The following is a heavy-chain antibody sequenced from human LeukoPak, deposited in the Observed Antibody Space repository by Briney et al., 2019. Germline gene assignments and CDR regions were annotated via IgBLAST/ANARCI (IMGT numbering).Heavy chain of an antibody. V-gene: IGHV3-23*01. CDR3: ARVSGSYHDY. D-gene: IGHD1-26*01. CDR1: GITFSNYA. Sequence: GGSLRLSCVASGITFSNYAVSWVRQAPEKGLDWVSVISGSAHKIRYADSVKGRFTISRDNSKNTLYLQMNSLRAEDTAVYYCARVSGSYHDYWGQGTLVTVSS. J-gene: IGHJ4*02. CDR2: ISGSAHKI.